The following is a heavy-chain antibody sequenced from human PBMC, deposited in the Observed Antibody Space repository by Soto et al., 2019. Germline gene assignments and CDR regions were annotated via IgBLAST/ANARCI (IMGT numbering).Heavy chain of an antibody. J-gene: IGHJ4*02. CDR1: GFSFSSYW. CDR2: IAHDGSEK. D-gene: IGHD7-27*01. CDR3: ARESNAHFDC. Sequence: GGSLRLSCAVSGFSFSSYWMSWVRQAPGRGLEWVATIAHDGSEKFYVDSVKGRFTISRDNTKNSLYLQMNSLRAEDTALYYHARESNAHFDCGGRGPMVTVPS. V-gene: IGHV3-7*01.